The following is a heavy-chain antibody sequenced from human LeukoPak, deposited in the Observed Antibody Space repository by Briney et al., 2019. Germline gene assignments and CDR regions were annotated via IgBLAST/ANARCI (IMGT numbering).Heavy chain of an antibody. V-gene: IGHV3-23*01. CDR3: ARAASSSWPSYYYGMDV. CDR1: GFTFSSYA. D-gene: IGHD6-13*01. CDR2: ISGSGGST. J-gene: IGHJ6*02. Sequence: GGSLRLSCAASGFTFSSYAMSWVRQAPGKGLEWVSAISGSGGSTYYADSVKGRFTISRDNSKNTLYLQMNSLRAEDTAVYYCARAASSSWPSYYYGMDVWGQGTTVTVSS.